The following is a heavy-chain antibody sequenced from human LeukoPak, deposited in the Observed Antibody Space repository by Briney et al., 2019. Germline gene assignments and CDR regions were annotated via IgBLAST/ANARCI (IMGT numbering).Heavy chain of an antibody. CDR1: GFTFSGSA. CDR2: IRSKANSYAT. Sequence: GGSLRLSCAASGFTFSGSAMHWVRQASGKGLEWVGRIRSKANSYATAYAVSVKGRFTISRDNAKNSLYLQMNSLRAEDTAVYYCARDSPSSTSWGYWGQGTLVTVSS. J-gene: IGHJ4*02. CDR3: ARDSPSSTSWGY. V-gene: IGHV3-73*01. D-gene: IGHD2-2*01.